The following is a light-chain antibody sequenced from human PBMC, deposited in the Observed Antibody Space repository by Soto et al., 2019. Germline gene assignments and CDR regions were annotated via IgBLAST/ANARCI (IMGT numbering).Light chain of an antibody. CDR2: DAS. CDR3: QQRSNWPRPIT. V-gene: IGKV3-11*01. CDR1: QSVGVY. J-gene: IGKJ5*01. Sequence: EIVLTQSPVTLSLSPGERATLSCRASQSVGVYLDWYQQKPGQAPRLLIHDASNRATGIPARFSGSGSGTDFTLTISSLEPEDFAVYYCQQRSNWPRPITFGQGTRLEIK.